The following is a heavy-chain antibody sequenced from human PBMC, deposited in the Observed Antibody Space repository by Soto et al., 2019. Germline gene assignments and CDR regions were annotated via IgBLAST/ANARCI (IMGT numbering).Heavy chain of an antibody. CDR1: GYPFTSYY. J-gene: IGHJ4*02. D-gene: IGHD6-19*01. CDR3: ARKPEYSSGRLPDY. Sequence: ASVKVSCKASGYPFTSYYMHWVRQAPGQGLEWMGIINPILGIANYAQKFQGRVTITADKSTSTAYMELSSLRSEDTAVYYCARKPEYSSGRLPDYWGQGTLVTVSS. V-gene: IGHV1-69*02. CDR2: INPILGIA.